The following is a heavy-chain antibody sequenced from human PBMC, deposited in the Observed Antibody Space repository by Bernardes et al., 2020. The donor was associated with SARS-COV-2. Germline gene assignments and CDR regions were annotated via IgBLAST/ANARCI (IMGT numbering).Heavy chain of an antibody. D-gene: IGHD2-2*01. CDR3: AREGKGFCSRASCSPDY. CDR1: GFTFSTYS. V-gene: IGHV3-21*01. J-gene: IGHJ4*02. Sequence: GGSLRLSCAASGFTFSTYSMNWVRQAPGKGLEWVSSIDSSSRAIYYADSVKGRFTSSRDNAKNSLYLQMNSLRAEDTAVYYCAREGKGFCSRASCSPDYWGQGTLVTVSS. CDR2: IDSSSRAI.